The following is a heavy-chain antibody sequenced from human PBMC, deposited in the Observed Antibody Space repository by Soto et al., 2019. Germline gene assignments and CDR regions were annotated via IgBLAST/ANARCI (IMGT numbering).Heavy chain of an antibody. D-gene: IGHD6-13*01. J-gene: IGHJ4*02. V-gene: IGHV3-23*01. Sequence: EVQLLESGGGLVQPGESLRLSCAVSGFTFSNYAMSWVRQVPGKGLEWVSTISGSGGSTYYADSVKGRFTISRDNSKNTLYLQMNGLRAEDTAVYYCFKQQMRDIRAFDYWGQGTLGTVSS. CDR2: ISGSGGST. CDR3: FKQQMRDIRAFDY. CDR1: GFTFSNYA.